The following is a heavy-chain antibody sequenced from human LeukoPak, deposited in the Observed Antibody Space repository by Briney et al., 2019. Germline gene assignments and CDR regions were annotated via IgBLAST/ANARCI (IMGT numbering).Heavy chain of an antibody. Sequence: GGSLRLSCAASGFTFSSYAMHWVRQAPGKGLEWVAVISYDGSNKYYADSVKGRFTISRDNSKNTLYLQMNSLRAEDTAVDYCARDRGGGWLQSMYYFDYWGQGTLVTVSS. CDR1: GFTFSSYA. J-gene: IGHJ4*02. CDR3: ARDRGGGWLQSMYYFDY. V-gene: IGHV3-30-3*01. CDR2: ISYDGSNK. D-gene: IGHD5-24*01.